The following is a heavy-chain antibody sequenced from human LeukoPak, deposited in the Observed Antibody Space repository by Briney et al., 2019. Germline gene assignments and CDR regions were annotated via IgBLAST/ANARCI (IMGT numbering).Heavy chain of an antibody. J-gene: IGHJ4*02. V-gene: IGHV3-33*06. CDR3: AKDRGRPRVATTLYYFDY. CDR1: GFTFSGYG. D-gene: IGHD5-12*01. CDR2: ILYDGGNQ. Sequence: GRSLRLSCAASGFTFSGYGMHWVRQAPGKGLEWVAVILYDGGNQYYAGSVKGRFTISRDNSKNTLYLQMNSLRAEDTAVYYCAKDRGRPRVATTLYYFDYWGQGTLVTVSS.